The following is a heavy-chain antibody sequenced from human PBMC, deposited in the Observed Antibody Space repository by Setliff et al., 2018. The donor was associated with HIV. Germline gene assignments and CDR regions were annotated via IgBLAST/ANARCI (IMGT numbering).Heavy chain of an antibody. J-gene: IGHJ6*03. CDR2: IYYSGST. CDR1: GGSFSAYS. Sequence: SETLSLTCAVYGGSFSAYSWRWIRQHPGKGLEWIGYIYYSGSTYYNPSLKSRVTISVDTSKNQFSLKLSSVTTADTAVYYCARSKKRGDYYYYYYYMDVWGKGTTVTVSS. D-gene: IGHD3-16*01. CDR3: ARSKKRGDYYYYYYYMDV. V-gene: IGHV4-31*11.